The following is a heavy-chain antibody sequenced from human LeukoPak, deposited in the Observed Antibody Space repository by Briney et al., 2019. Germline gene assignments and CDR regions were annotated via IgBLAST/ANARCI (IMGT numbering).Heavy chain of an antibody. J-gene: IGHJ4*02. CDR2: IYYSGST. V-gene: IGHV4-61*01. D-gene: IGHD5-18*01. CDR1: GASVSSGSYY. CDR3: ARGSRGYTYG. Sequence: SETLSLTRTVSGASVSSGSYYWSWIRQPPGKGLEWIGYIYYSGSTNYNPSLKSRVTISVDTSKNQFSLKLSSVTAADTAVYYCARGSRGYTYGWGQGTLVTVSS.